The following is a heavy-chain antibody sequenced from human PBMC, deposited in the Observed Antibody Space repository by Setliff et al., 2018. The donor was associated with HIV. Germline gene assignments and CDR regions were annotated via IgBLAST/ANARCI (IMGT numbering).Heavy chain of an antibody. V-gene: IGHV3-33*08. CDR1: GFTFSSYG. Sequence: PGGSLRLSCAVSGFTFSSYGMSWVRQAPGKGLEWVAMIWYDGSNKYYADSVKGRFTISRDNSKNTLYVQMNSLRAEDTAVYYCATILVNQQPYRYFDYWGQGTLVTVSS. CDR3: ATILVNQQPYRYFDY. CDR2: IWYDGSNK. J-gene: IGHJ4*02. D-gene: IGHD6-13*01.